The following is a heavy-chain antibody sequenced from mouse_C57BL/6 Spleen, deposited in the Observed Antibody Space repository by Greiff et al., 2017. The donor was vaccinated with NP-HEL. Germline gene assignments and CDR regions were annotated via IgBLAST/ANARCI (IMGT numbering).Heavy chain of an antibody. CDR3: ARGTDGAMDY. J-gene: IGHJ4*01. V-gene: IGHV3-1*01. CDR1: GYSITSGYD. Sequence: VQLQQSGPGMVKPSQSLSLTCTVTGYSITSGYDWHWIRHFPGNKLEWMGYISYSGSTNYNPSLKSRISITHDTSKNHFFLKLNSVTTEDTATYYCARGTDGAMDYWGQGTSVTVSS. CDR2: ISYSGST.